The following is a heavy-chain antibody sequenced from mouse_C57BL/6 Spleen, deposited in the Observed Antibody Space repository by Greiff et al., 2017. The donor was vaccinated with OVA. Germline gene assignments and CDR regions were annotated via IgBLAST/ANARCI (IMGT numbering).Heavy chain of an antibody. J-gene: IGHJ2*01. CDR3: ARAGGSSYGGFDY. CDR2: IDPSDSYT. Sequence: QVQLQQPGAELVMPGASVKLSCKASGYTFTSYWMHWVKQRPGQGLEWIGEIDPSDSYTNYNQKFKGKSTLTVDKSSSTAYMQLSSLTSEDSAVYYCARAGGSSYGGFDYWGQGTTLTVSS. V-gene: IGHV1-69*01. D-gene: IGHD1-1*01. CDR1: GYTFTSYW.